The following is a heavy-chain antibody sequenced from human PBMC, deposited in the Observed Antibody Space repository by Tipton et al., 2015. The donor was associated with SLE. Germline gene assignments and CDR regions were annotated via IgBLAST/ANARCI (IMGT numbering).Heavy chain of an antibody. J-gene: IGHJ4*02. CDR3: TREGGDGSSWPYFDY. V-gene: IGHV3-49*04. Sequence: SLRLSCTASGFTFGDYAMSWVRQAPGKGLEWVGFFRSKAYGGTTEYAASVKGRFTISRDDSKSIAYLQMNSLKTEDTAVYYCTREGGDGSSWPYFDYWGQGTLVTVSS. CDR2: FRSKAYGGTT. CDR1: GFTFGDYA. D-gene: IGHD6-13*01.